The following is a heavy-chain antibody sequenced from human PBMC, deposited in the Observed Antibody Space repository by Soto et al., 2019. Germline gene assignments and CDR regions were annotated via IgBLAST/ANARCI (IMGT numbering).Heavy chain of an antibody. Sequence: SVKVSCKASGGTFSSYAISWVRQAPGQGLEWMGGIIPIFGTANYAQKFQGRVTITADESTSTAYMELSSLRSEDTAVYYCASDLAYCGGDCYSDDYWGQGTLVTV. CDR1: GGTFSSYA. CDR2: IIPIFGTA. D-gene: IGHD2-21*02. V-gene: IGHV1-69*13. J-gene: IGHJ4*02. CDR3: ASDLAYCGGDCYSDDY.